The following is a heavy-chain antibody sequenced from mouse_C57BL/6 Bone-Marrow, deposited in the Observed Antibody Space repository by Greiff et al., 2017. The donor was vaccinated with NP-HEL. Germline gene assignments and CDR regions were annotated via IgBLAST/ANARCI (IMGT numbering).Heavy chain of an antibody. D-gene: IGHD1-1*01. J-gene: IGHJ3*01. CDR3: ARKAYYGRSYEFAY. Sequence: QVQLQQSGAELVKPGASVTLSCKASGYTFTTYWMQWVKQRPGPGLEWIGEIDPSDSYTNYNQKFKGKATLTVDTSSSTANMQLSSLTSEDSAVYYCARKAYYGRSYEFAYWGQGTLVTVSA. V-gene: IGHV1-50*01. CDR2: IDPSDSYT. CDR1: GYTFTTYW.